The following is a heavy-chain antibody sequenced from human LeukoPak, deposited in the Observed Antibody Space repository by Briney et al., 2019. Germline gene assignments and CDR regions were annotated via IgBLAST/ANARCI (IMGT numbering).Heavy chain of an antibody. Sequence: PSETLSLTCTVSGGSITSGSYSWGWIRQPPGKGLEFIVSMYYTGSTYYNPSLKSRFTRSIDTSKNQFSLKLSSVTAADTAVYYCARVRWLQLGYFDYWGQGTLVTVSS. CDR1: GGSITSGSYS. J-gene: IGHJ4*02. V-gene: IGHV4-39*01. CDR2: MYYTGST. CDR3: ARVRWLQLGYFDY. D-gene: IGHD5-24*01.